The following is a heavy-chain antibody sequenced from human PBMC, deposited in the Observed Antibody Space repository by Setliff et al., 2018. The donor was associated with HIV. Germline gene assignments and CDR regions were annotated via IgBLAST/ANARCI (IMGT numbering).Heavy chain of an antibody. J-gene: IGHJ1*01. Sequence: SETLSLTCAVSGYSISSGYYWGWIRQPPGKGLEWIGSIYHSGSTYYNPSLKSRVTISVDTSRKQFSLKLSSVTAADTAVYYCARGGSSGWYAVVHFKYWGQGTLVTVSS. CDR3: ARGGSSGWYAVVHFKY. D-gene: IGHD6-19*01. V-gene: IGHV4-38-2*01. CDR2: IYHSGST. CDR1: GYSISSGYY.